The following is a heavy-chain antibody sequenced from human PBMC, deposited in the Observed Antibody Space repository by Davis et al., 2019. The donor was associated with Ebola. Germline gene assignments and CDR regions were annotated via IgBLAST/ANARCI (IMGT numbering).Heavy chain of an antibody. V-gene: IGHV3-74*01. CDR2: INSDGSST. J-gene: IGHJ6*02. Sequence: GESLKISCAASGFTFSSYWMHWVRQAPGKGLVWVSRINSDGSSTSYADSVKGRFTISRDNAKNSLYLQMNSLRAEDTAVYYCARDRGYDFYYYGMDVWGQGTTVTVSS. D-gene: IGHD5-12*01. CDR1: GFTFSSYW. CDR3: ARDRGYDFYYYGMDV.